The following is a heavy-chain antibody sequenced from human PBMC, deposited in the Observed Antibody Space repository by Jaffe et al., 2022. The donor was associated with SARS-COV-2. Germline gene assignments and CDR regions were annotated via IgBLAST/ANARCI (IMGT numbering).Heavy chain of an antibody. CDR3: ATYLVYGDYVSPLDY. D-gene: IGHD4-17*01. CDR2: ISYDGSNK. J-gene: IGHJ4*02. Sequence: QVQLVESGGGVVQPGRSLRLSCAASGFTFSSYGMHWVRQAPGKGLEWVAVISYDGSNKNYADSVKGRFTISRDNSKNTLYLQMNSLRAEDTAVYYCATYLVYGDYVSPLDYWGQGTLVTVSS. CDR1: GFTFSSYG. V-gene: IGHV3-30*03.